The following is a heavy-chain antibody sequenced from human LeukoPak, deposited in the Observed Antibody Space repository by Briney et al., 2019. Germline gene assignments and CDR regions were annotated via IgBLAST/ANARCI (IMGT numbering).Heavy chain of an antibody. CDR3: GRVGGRSKAAKGDAFDI. V-gene: IGHV3-11*06. CDR1: GFTFSDYY. Sequence: GGSLRLSCAASGFTFSDYYMSWIRQAPGKGLEWVSYISSSSYTNYADSVKGRFTISRDNAQNSVFLQMNSLRAEDTAVYYCGRVGGRSKAAKGDAFDIWGQGTMVVVSS. J-gene: IGHJ3*02. CDR2: ISSSSYT. D-gene: IGHD6-6*01.